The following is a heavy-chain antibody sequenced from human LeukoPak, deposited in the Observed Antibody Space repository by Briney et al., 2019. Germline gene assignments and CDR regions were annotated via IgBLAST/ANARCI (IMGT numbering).Heavy chain of an antibody. CDR1: GGTFSSYA. V-gene: IGHV1-69*05. Sequence: SVKVSCKASGGTFSSYAISWVRQAPGQGLEWMGRIIPMFGTANYAQKFQGRVTITTDESTSTAYMELSSLRSEDTAVYYCARGGSSDVTLGDYFDYWGQGTLVTVSS. D-gene: IGHD2-15*01. CDR2: IIPMFGTA. CDR3: ARGGSSDVTLGDYFDY. J-gene: IGHJ4*02.